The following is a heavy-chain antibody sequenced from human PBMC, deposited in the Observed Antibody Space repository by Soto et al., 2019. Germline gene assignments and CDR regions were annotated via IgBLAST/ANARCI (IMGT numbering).Heavy chain of an antibody. D-gene: IGHD3-16*02. CDR3: ARVAIASGGVIAVTYALDV. Sequence: GGSLRLSCEVSGFTLNTYSMNWVRQAPGKGLEWVSFITSSGSTTYYADSVKGRFTVSRDNVKNSLFLQMNSLRDEDTAVYYCARVAIASGGVIAVTYALDVWGQGTTVTVSS. J-gene: IGHJ6*02. V-gene: IGHV3-48*02. CDR2: ITSSGSTT. CDR1: GFTLNTYS.